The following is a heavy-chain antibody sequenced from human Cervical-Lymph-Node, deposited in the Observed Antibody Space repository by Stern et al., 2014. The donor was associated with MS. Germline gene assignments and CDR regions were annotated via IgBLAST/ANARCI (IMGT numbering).Heavy chain of an antibody. D-gene: IGHD3-10*01. CDR1: GFSISSGGYY. CDR3: ARLDSPMVPGSHLFDP. J-gene: IGHJ5*02. V-gene: IGHV4-31*03. CDR2: IYFSGTT. Sequence: QVQLVQSGPGLVKPSQTLSLTCTVSGFSISSGGYYWSWIRQHPGKGLEWIGNIYFSGTTYYNPSLKSRVTISVDTSKNQFSLKVTSVTVADTAVYYCARLDSPMVPGSHLFDPWGQGSLVSVSS.